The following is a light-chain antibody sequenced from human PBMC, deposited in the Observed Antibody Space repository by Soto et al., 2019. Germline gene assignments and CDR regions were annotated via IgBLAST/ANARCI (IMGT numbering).Light chain of an antibody. V-gene: IGKV3-20*01. Sequence: EIVMTQSPATLSVSPGERATLSCRASQSVGNYLAWYQQRPGQPPRLLIYGASNRATGIPDRFSGTGSGTDFTLTISRLEPEDFAVYYCQQYGSSPPRTFGQGTKLEIK. CDR3: QQYGSSPPRT. J-gene: IGKJ2*01. CDR1: QSVGNY. CDR2: GAS.